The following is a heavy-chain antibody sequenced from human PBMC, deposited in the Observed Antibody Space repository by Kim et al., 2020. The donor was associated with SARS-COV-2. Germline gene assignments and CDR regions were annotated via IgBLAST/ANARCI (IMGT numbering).Heavy chain of an antibody. V-gene: IGHV4-59*01. J-gene: IGHJ4*02. CDR2: IYYSGST. D-gene: IGHD3-3*01. CDR1: GGSISSYY. Sequence: SETLSLTCTVSGGSISSYYWSWIRQPPGKGLEWIGYIYYSGSTNYNPSLKSRVTLSVDTSKNQFSLKLSSVTAAATAVYYCARGPPRTIFGVVTEYYFDYWGQGTLVTVSS. CDR3: ARGPPRTIFGVVTEYYFDY.